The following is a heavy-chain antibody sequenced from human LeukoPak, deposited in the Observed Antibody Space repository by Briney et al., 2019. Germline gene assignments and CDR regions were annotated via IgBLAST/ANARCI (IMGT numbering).Heavy chain of an antibody. Sequence: PSETLSLTCTVSGGSMSNTAYYWGWIRQPPGKGLEWIGSIYYSGSTYHNPSLKSRVTISADMSKNQFSLKLSSVTAADTAVYYCARTGGYDMYGYATGYWGQGTLVTVSS. D-gene: IGHD3-22*01. CDR2: IYYSGST. J-gene: IGHJ4*02. V-gene: IGHV4-39*01. CDR1: GGSMSNTAYY. CDR3: ARTGGYDMYGYATGY.